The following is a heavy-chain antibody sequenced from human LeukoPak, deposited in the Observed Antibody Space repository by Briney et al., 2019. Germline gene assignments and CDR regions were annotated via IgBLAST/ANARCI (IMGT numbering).Heavy chain of an antibody. CDR2: IYYSGST. CDR3: ARLAIVGATTGNLDY. D-gene: IGHD1-26*01. CDR1: GGSISNSNYY. Sequence: SETLSLTCTGSGGSISNSNYYWGGIRQPPGRGVEGIGSIYYSGSTYYNPSLKRRVTISVDTSKNQFSLKLSSVTAADTAVYFCARLAIVGATTGNLDYWGQGTLVTVSS. J-gene: IGHJ4*02. V-gene: IGHV4-39*01.